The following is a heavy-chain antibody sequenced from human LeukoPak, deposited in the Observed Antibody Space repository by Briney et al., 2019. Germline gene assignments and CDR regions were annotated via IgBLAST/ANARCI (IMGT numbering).Heavy chain of an antibody. CDR1: GFTFSSYA. J-gene: IGHJ4*02. V-gene: IGHV3-23*01. CDR3: AKLYYYASSGYNHPFFDN. CDR2: ISGSGGST. Sequence: PGGSLRLSCAASGFTFSSYAMSWVRQAPGKVMEWASIISGSGGSTYLADSVKGRFTISRDNSKNTLYLQMNSLRVEDTAVYYCAKLYYYASSGYNHPFFDNWGQGTLVTVSS. D-gene: IGHD3-22*01.